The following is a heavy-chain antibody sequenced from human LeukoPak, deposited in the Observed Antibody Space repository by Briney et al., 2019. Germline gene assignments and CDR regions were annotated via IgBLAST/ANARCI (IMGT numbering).Heavy chain of an antibody. CDR2: ISGSSGST. D-gene: IGHD5-18*01. V-gene: IGHV3-23*01. J-gene: IGHJ4*02. Sequence: GGSLRLSCAASGFTFRNYAMSWVRQAPGKGLEWDSAISGSSGSTYYADSVKGRFTISRDNSKNTLYLQMNSLRAEDTAVYYCAKGSYGYVRFDYWGQGTLVTVSS. CDR1: GFTFRNYA. CDR3: AKGSYGYVRFDY.